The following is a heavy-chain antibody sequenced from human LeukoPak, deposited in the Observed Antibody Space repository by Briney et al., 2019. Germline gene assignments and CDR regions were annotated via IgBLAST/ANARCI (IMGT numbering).Heavy chain of an antibody. CDR1: GVSISSSNSY. D-gene: IGHD3/OR15-3a*01. J-gene: IGHJ4*02. V-gene: IGHV4-39*01. CDR2: IYYTGNT. CDR3: ARQTGSGLFTLP. Sequence: SETLSLTCTVSGVSISSSNSYWGWLRQPPGKGLEWIGSIYYTGNTYYNASLKSRITISIDTSKNQISLRLTSVTATDTAMYYCARQTGSGLFTLPGGQGTLVTVSS.